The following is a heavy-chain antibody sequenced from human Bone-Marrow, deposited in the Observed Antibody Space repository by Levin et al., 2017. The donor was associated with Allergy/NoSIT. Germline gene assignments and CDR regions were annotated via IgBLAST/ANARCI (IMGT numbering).Heavy chain of an antibody. D-gene: IGHD4-23*01. V-gene: IGHV3-66*01. CDR1: GFTVSSNY. J-gene: IGHJ3*02. Sequence: PGGSLRLSCAASGFTVSSNYMSWVRQAPGKGLEWVSVIYSGGSTYYADSVKGRFTISRDNSKNTLYLQMNSLRAEDTAVYYCARGRADYGGAPYAFDIWGQGTMVTVSS. CDR2: IYSGGST. CDR3: ARGRADYGGAPYAFDI.